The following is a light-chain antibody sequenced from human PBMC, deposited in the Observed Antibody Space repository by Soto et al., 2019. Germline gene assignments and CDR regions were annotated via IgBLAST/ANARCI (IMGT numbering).Light chain of an antibody. CDR1: SSNIGNNY. J-gene: IGLJ1*01. CDR2: ENN. CDR3: GTWVGSRVAGGL. V-gene: IGLV1-51*01. Sequence: QSVLTQPPSVSAAPGQKVTISCSGSSSNIGNNYVSWYQQFPGTAPKLLIYENNKRPSGIPDRFSGSKSGTSATLGITGLRPGDEAVNYGGTWVGSRVAGGLFGPGP.